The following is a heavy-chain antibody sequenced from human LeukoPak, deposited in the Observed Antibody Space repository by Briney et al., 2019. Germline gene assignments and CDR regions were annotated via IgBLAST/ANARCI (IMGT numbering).Heavy chain of an antibody. J-gene: IGHJ6*04. CDR3: ARVSDPTGSSTSWLNGMDV. CDR1: GGSISSSNW. D-gene: IGHD2-2*01. CDR2: IYHSGST. Sequence: PSGTLSLTCAVSGGSISSSNWWSWVRQPPGKGLEWIGEIYHSGSTNYNPSLKSRVTISVDKSKNQFSLKLSSVTAADTAVYYCARVSDPTGSSTSWLNGMDVWGKGTTVTVSS. V-gene: IGHV4-4*02.